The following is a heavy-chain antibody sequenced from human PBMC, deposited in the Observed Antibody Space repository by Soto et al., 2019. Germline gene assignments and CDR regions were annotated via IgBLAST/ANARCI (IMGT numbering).Heavy chain of an antibody. CDR1: GYTFTSYD. V-gene: IGHV1-8*01. D-gene: IGHD6-19*01. CDR2: MNPNRGNT. Sequence: QVQLVQSGAEVKKPGASVKVSCKASGYTFTSYDINWVRQATGQGLEGMGWMNPNRGNTGYAQKFQGRVTRTRNTSIRTAYMELSSLRSEDTAVYYCARGRGHSSGWYGDYWGQGTLVTVSS. CDR3: ARGRGHSSGWYGDY. J-gene: IGHJ4*02.